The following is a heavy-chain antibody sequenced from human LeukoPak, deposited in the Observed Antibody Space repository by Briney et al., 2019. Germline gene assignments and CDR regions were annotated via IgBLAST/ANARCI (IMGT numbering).Heavy chain of an antibody. J-gene: IGHJ4*02. Sequence: GESLRLSCAASGFTFTTYWMSWVRQAPGKGLEWVANIKQDGTEKYYVDSVKGRFTISRDNAKNSLYLQMNSLRAEDTAVYFCAREGSSPAVFGSYWGQGTLVTVSS. D-gene: IGHD6-13*01. CDR1: GFTFTTYW. CDR2: IKQDGTEK. CDR3: AREGSSPAVFGSY. V-gene: IGHV3-7*03.